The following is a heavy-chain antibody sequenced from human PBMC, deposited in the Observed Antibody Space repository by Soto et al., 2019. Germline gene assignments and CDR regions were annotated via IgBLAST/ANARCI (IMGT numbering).Heavy chain of an antibody. Sequence: VRQAPGQRLEWMGWINAGNGNTKYSQKFQGRVTITRDTSASTAYMELSSLRSEDTAVYYCARGTKPIDYWGQGTLVTVSS. D-gene: IGHD3-9*01. V-gene: IGHV1-3*01. CDR2: INAGNGNT. CDR3: ARGTKPIDY. J-gene: IGHJ4*02.